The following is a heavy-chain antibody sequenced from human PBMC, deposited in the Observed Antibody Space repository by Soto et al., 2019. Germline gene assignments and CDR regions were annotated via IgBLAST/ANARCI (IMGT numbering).Heavy chain of an antibody. D-gene: IGHD2-15*01. J-gene: IGHJ6*02. Sequence: SLTCTVSGGSISSGDYYWSWIRQPPGKGLEWIGYIYYSGSTYYNPSLKSRVTISVDTSKNQFSLKLSSVTAADTAVYYCARDRVVAAVTYYYYGMDVWGHGTTVTVSS. V-gene: IGHV4-30-4*01. CDR2: IYYSGST. CDR3: ARDRVVAAVTYYYYGMDV. CDR1: GGSISSGDYY.